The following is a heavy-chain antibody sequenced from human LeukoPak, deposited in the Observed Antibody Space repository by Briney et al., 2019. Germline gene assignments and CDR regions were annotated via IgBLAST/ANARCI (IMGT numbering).Heavy chain of an antibody. D-gene: IGHD2/OR15-2a*01. CDR3: RYFLPHFDY. Sequence: GGSLRLSCAASGFSFSNYAMNWGGQAPGKGLEWVSAISGSGGDTYYADSVKGRFTISGDNSKNTLYLQMNSLRAEDTAVYYCRYFLPHFDYWGQGTLVTVSS. CDR1: GFSFSNYA. J-gene: IGHJ4*02. CDR2: ISGSGGDT. V-gene: IGHV3-23*01.